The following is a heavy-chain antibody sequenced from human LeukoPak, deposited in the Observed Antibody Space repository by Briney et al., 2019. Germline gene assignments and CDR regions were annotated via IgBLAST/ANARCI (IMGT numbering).Heavy chain of an antibody. Sequence: SETLSLTCTVSGGSISSYYWSWIRQPPGKGLEWNGYNYYSGSTNYNPSLKSRVTISVDTSKNQFSLKLTSVTAADTAVYYCSRGGGRMRIYGKKWFDPWGQGTLVTVSS. CDR2: NYYSGST. J-gene: IGHJ5*02. CDR1: GGSISSYY. D-gene: IGHD3-16*01. V-gene: IGHV4-59*12. CDR3: SRGGGRMRIYGKKWFDP.